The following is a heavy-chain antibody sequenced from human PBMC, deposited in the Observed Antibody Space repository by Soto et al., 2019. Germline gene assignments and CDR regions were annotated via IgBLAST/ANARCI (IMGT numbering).Heavy chain of an antibody. J-gene: IGHJ6*02. V-gene: IGHV3-23*01. CDR1: GFTLSTYG. CDR3: ARIRGYWYGLDV. CDR2: ITGTGGNT. Sequence: GGSLRLSCAVSGFTLSTYGMTWVRQAPGKGLEWVSAITGTGGNTYYVDSVKGRFTSSRDNSKNMLYLQMNSVRVEDTAVYYCARIRGYWYGLDVWGQGTTVTVS.